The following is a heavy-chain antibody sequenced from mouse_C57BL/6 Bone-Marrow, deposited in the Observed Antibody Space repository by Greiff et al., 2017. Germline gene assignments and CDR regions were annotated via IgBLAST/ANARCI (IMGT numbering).Heavy chain of an antibody. CDR2: IWPGGGT. CDR3: ARTYGYFLAY. Sequence: VKLQESGPGLVAPSQSLSITCTVSGFSLTSYAISWVRQPPGKGLEWIGVIWPGGGTNYNSAPKSSLSISKDNSKSQVFLKMNSLQTDDTAGYYCARTYGYFLAYWGQGTPVTVSA. CDR1: GFSLTSYA. J-gene: IGHJ3*01. V-gene: IGHV2-9-1*01. D-gene: IGHD2-2*01.